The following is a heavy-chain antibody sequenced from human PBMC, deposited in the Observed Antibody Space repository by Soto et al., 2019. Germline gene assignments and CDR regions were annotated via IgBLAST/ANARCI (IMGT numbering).Heavy chain of an antibody. Sequence: SETLSLTCTVSGGSISSGDYYWSWIRQPPGKGLEWIGYIYYSGSTYYNQSLESRVTISVDTSKNQFSLKLSSVTAADTAVYYCARVWEYSSSWYPLDYWGQGTLVTVSS. CDR3: ARVWEYSSSWYPLDY. D-gene: IGHD6-13*01. J-gene: IGHJ4*02. CDR2: IYYSGST. CDR1: GGSISSGDYY. V-gene: IGHV4-30-4*01.